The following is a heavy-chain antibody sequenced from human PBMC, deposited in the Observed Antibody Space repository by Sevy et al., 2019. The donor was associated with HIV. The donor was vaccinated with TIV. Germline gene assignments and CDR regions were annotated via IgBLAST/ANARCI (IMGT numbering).Heavy chain of an antibody. J-gene: IGHJ3*02. CDR1: GFTFSSYG. D-gene: IGHD3-16*02. CDR3: AKDAYYDYVWGSYRYTPDAFDI. V-gene: IGHV3-30*18. CDR2: ISYDRSNK. Sequence: GGSLRLSCAASGFTFSSYGMHWVRQAPGKGLEWVAVISYDRSNKYYADSVKGRFTISRDNSKNTLYLQMNSLRAEDTAVYYCAKDAYYDYVWGSYRYTPDAFDIWGQGTMVTVSS.